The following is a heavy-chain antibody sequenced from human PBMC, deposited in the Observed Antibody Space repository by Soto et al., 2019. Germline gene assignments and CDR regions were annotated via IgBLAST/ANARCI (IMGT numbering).Heavy chain of an antibody. CDR3: ARVRGLRNYYYGMDV. J-gene: IGHJ6*04. V-gene: IGHV3-21*04. Sequence: GGSLRLSCAASGFTFSSYSMNWVRQAPGKGLEWVSSISSSSSYIYCADSVKGRFTISRDNSKNTLYLQMNSLRAEDTAVYYCARVRGLRNYYYGMDVWGKGTTVTGSS. CDR1: GFTFSSYS. CDR2: ISSSSSYI. D-gene: IGHD3-10*01.